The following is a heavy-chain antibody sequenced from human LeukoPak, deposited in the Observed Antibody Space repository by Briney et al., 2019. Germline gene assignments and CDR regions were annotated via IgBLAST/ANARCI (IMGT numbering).Heavy chain of an antibody. CDR3: TRDIDDYFDY. Sequence: GGSLRLSCTASGFTFGDYAMSWVRQAPGKGLEWVGFIRSKAYGGTTEYAASVEGRFTISRDDSKSIAYLQMNSLKTEDTAVYYCTRDIDDYFDYWGQGALVTVSS. J-gene: IGHJ4*02. CDR1: GFTFGDYA. V-gene: IGHV3-49*04. CDR2: IRSKAYGGTT.